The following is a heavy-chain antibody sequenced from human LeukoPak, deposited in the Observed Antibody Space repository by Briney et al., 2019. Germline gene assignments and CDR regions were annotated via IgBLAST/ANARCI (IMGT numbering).Heavy chain of an antibody. V-gene: IGHV1-46*01. CDR1: GFTLTQYC. D-gene: IGHD7-27*01. J-gene: IGHJ4*02. CDR3: ARLVTGGNPADF. CDR2: IGPSGDSP. Sequence: ASVKVSCKASGFTLTQYCLHWLRQGPGPGLGLVAMIGPSGDSPPYAQKFKARVTITRDMSTSTVYMELSTLRSEDTAVYFCARLVTGGNPADFWGQGTLVTVS.